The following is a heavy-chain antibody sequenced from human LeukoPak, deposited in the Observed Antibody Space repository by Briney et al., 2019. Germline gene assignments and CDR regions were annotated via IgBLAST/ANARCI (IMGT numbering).Heavy chain of an antibody. CDR1: GFTLRNYA. CDR2: ISYDGSNK. D-gene: IGHD7-27*01. CDR3: AKTGVFVY. V-gene: IGHV3-30*01. Sequence: CLPLSRLSSGFTLRNYAMHGLRQAPAKGLEWVGVISYDGSNKYYADSVKGRFTISSDNSENTLYLQRNSLRAEDTAVYYCAKTGVFVYWGQGTLVTVSS. J-gene: IGHJ4*02.